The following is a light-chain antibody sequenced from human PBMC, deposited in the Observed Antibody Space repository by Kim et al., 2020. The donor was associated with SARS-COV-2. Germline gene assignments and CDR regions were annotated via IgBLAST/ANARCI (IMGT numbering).Light chain of an antibody. J-gene: IGKJ2*01. CDR1: QDITNY. CDR2: DAS. CDR3: QQYDSLPYT. V-gene: IGKV1-33*01. Sequence: SASVGDRVTITCQASQDITNYLNWYQQKPGKAPQLLIYDASNLETGVPSRFSGSGSATDFTFTISSLQPEDIATYYCQQYDSLPYTFGQGTKLEI.